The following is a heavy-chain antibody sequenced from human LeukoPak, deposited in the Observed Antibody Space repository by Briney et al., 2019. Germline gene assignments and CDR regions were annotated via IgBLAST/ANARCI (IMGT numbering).Heavy chain of an antibody. V-gene: IGHV3-72*01. CDR3: ARDSSGQGDY. J-gene: IGHJ4*02. CDR2: SKNKANNYIT. CDR1: GFTFSDHY. Sequence: GGSLRLSCAASGFTFSDHYIDWVRQAPGKGLEWVGRSKNKANNYITQYAAFVQGRFTISRDNSKNSLYLQINSLKTEDTAVYYCARDSSGQGDYWGPGTLVTVSS. D-gene: IGHD3-22*01.